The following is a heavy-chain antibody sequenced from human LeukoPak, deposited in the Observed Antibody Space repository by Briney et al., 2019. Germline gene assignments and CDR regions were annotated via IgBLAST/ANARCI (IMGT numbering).Heavy chain of an antibody. CDR3: ARDSSAEYYDILTGYSYFDY. Sequence: SETLSLTCTVSGGSISSYYWSWIRQPAGKGLEWIGRIYASGSTNYNPSLKSRVTMSVDTSKNQFSLKLSSVTAADTAVYYCARDSSAEYYDILTGYSYFDYWGQGTLVTVSS. V-gene: IGHV4-4*07. D-gene: IGHD3-9*01. CDR1: GGSISSYY. J-gene: IGHJ4*02. CDR2: IYASGST.